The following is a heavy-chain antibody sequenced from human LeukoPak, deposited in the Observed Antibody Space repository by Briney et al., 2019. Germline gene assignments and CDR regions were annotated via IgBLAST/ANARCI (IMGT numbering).Heavy chain of an antibody. Sequence: GGSLRLSCAASGFTFSSYAMHWVRQAPGKGLEGVAVISYDGSNKYYADSVKGRFTISRDNSKNTLYLQMNSLRAEDTAVYYCARENDVNYYDSSGYDYWGQGTLVTVSS. CDR1: GFTFSSYA. V-gene: IGHV3-30-3*01. CDR2: ISYDGSNK. D-gene: IGHD3-22*01. CDR3: ARENDVNYYDSSGYDY. J-gene: IGHJ4*02.